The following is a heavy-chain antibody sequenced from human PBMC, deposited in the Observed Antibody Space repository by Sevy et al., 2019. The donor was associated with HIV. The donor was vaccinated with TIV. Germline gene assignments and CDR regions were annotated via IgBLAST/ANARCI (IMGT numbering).Heavy chain of an antibody. CDR3: SRGVGLDC. J-gene: IGHJ4*02. D-gene: IGHD1-26*01. CDR2: IRPDGSDK. V-gene: IGHV3-7*01. CDR1: GFTFSPYW. Sequence: GGSLRLSCAASGFTFSPYWMTWVRQAPGKGLEWVANIRPDGSDKYYVDSVKGRFTISRDNAKNSLYLQMNSLRADDTAMYYCSRGVGLDCWGQGALVTVSS.